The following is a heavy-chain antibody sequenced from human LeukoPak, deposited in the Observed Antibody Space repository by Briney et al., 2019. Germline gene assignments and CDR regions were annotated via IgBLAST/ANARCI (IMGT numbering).Heavy chain of an antibody. Sequence: GGSLRLSCAASGFTFSSYAISWVRQAPGQGLEWMGGIIPIFGTANYAQKFQGRVTITADESTSTAYMELSSLRSEDTAVYYCAREVGATRGDYFDYWGQGTLVTVSS. V-gene: IGHV1-69*01. CDR1: GFTFSSYA. D-gene: IGHD1-26*01. CDR2: IIPIFGTA. CDR3: AREVGATRGDYFDY. J-gene: IGHJ4*02.